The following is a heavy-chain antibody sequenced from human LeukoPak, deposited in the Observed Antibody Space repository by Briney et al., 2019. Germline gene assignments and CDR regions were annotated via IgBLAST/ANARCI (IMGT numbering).Heavy chain of an antibody. J-gene: IGHJ4*02. V-gene: IGHV3-23*01. CDR2: ISGSGGST. D-gene: IGHD6-13*01. Sequence: QAGGSLRLSCAASGFSFSSYAMTWVRQAPGKGLEWVSGISGSGGSTYYADSVKGRFTISRDNSKNTLYLQMNSLRAEDTAVYYCTKSPYSGSWYYFDYWGQGTLVTVSS. CDR1: GFSFSSYA. CDR3: TKSPYSGSWYYFDY.